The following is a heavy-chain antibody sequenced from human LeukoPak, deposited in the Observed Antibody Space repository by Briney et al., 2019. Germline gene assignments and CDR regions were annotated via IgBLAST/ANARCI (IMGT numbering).Heavy chain of an antibody. CDR1: GYTFTSYG. J-gene: IGHJ4*02. CDR3: ARVSTIFGVVIRGASPDY. CDR2: ISAYNGNT. D-gene: IGHD3-3*01. Sequence: ASAKVSCKASGYTFTSYGISWGRQAPGQGLEWMGWISAYNGNTNYAQKLQGRVTMTTDTSTSTAYMELRSLRSDDTAVYYCARVSTIFGVVIRGASPDYWGQGTLVTVSS. V-gene: IGHV1-18*01.